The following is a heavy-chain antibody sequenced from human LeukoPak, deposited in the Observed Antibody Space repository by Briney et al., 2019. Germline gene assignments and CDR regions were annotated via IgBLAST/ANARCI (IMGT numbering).Heavy chain of an antibody. CDR3: ARRLGGPARSFDP. V-gene: IGHV4-39*01. Sequence: PSETLSLTCAVSGGSLSSNNNYWVWIRQPPGKGLEWIGTIAYSGSTSHNPSLKSRVTISADTSKNQVSLKLSYVTAADTAMYFCARRLGGPARSFDPWGQGTVVTVSS. CDR1: GGSLSSNNNY. D-gene: IGHD3-16*01. CDR2: IAYSGST. J-gene: IGHJ5*02.